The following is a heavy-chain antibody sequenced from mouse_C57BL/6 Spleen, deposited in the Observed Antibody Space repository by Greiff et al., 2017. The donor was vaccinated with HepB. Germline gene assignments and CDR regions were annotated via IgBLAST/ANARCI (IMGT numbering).Heavy chain of an antibody. CDR2: ISSGGSYT. V-gene: IGHV5-6*01. CDR1: GFTFSSYG. CDR3: ARKGDLYYFDY. J-gene: IGHJ2*01. Sequence: EVQRVESGGDLVKPGGSLKLSCAASGFTFSSYGMSWVRQTPDKRLEWVATISSGGSYTYYPDSVKGRFTISRDNAKNTLYLQMSRLKSEDTAVYYCARKGDLYYFDYWGQGTTLTVSS.